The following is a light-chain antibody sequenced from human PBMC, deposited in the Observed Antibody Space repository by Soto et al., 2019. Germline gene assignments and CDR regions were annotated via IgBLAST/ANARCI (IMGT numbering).Light chain of an antibody. CDR2: EVS. J-gene: IGLJ2*01. Sequence: QSVLTQPASVSGSPGQSIIISCTGASSDAGGYNYVSWYQHHPGKAPKLMIYEVSNRPSGVSNRFSGAKSGNTASLTISGLQAEEEADYYCSSYTSSSTVVFGGGTKLTVL. CDR3: SSYTSSSTVV. CDR1: SSDAGGYNY. V-gene: IGLV2-14*01.